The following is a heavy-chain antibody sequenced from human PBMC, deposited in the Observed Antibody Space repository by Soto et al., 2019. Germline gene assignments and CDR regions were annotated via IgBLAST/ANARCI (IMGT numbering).Heavy chain of an antibody. V-gene: IGHV3-48*02. CDR2: ISSSSSTI. CDR1: GFTFSSYS. J-gene: IGHJ4*02. D-gene: IGHD3-22*01. Sequence: GSLRLSCAASGFTFSSYSMNWVRQAPGKGLEWVSYISSSSSTIYYADSVKGRFTISRDNAKNSLYLQMNSLRDEDTAVYYCARDLNPYYYDSSVYFPPGYWGQGTLVTVSS. CDR3: ARDLNPYYYDSSVYFPPGY.